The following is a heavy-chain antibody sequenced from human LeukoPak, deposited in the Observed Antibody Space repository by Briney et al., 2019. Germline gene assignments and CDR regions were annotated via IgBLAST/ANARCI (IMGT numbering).Heavy chain of an antibody. D-gene: IGHD1-26*01. CDR2: INPQSGGT. V-gene: IGHV1-2*02. CDR3: ARDVASDPSASFDL. Sequence: ASVKVSCKASGYSFRDDYIYWVRQAPGQGLEWVGRINPQSGGTKYAQKFQGRVTMTGDTSINTGYMELNSLRSDDTAVYYCARDVASDPSASFDLWGQRTMVTVSS. CDR1: GYSFRDDY. J-gene: IGHJ3*01.